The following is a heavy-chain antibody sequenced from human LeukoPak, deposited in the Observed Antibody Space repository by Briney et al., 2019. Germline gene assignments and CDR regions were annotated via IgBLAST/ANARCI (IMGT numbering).Heavy chain of an antibody. Sequence: GGSLRLSCAASGFTFSSYSMNWVRQAPGKGLEWVSSISSSSSYIYYADSVKGRFTISRDNAKNSLYLQMNSLRADDTAVYYCASNYDSSGYYYEGAFDIWGQGTMVTLSS. CDR2: ISSSSSYI. D-gene: IGHD3-22*01. CDR1: GFTFSSYS. J-gene: IGHJ3*02. V-gene: IGHV3-21*01. CDR3: ASNYDSSGYYYEGAFDI.